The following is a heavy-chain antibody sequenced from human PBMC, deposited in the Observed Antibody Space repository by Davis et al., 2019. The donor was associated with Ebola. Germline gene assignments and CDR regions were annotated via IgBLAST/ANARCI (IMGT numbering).Heavy chain of an antibody. D-gene: IGHD1-1*01. J-gene: IGHJ4*02. Sequence: MPSETLSLTCTVSGGSISSGDYYWSWIRQPPGKGLEWIGVIHHSGSTNYNPSLKSRVTISVDTSKNQFSLKLSSVTAADTAVYYCARLRGSLYLHYWGQGTLVSVSS. CDR2: IHHSGST. V-gene: IGHV4-39*01. CDR1: GGSISSGDYY. CDR3: ARLRGSLYLHY.